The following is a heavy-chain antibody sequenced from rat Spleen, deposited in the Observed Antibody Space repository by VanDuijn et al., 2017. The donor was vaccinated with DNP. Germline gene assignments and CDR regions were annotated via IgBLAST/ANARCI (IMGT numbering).Heavy chain of an antibody. CDR2: ITNSGGGT. J-gene: IGHJ2*01. CDR1: GFTFSNYD. V-gene: IGHV5-27*01. D-gene: IGHD1-11*01. Sequence: EVQLVESGGGLVQPGRSLKLSCAASGFTFSNYDMAWVRQAPTKGLEWVASITNSGGGTYYRDSVKGRFTISRENADSTLYLQMDSLRSEDTAIYYCTTRVRRVSDYWGQGVMVTVSS. CDR3: TTRVRRVSDY.